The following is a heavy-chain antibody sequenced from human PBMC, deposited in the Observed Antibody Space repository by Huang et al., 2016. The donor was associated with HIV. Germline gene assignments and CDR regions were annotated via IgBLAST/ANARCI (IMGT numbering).Heavy chain of an antibody. J-gene: IGHJ1*01. D-gene: IGHD6-19*01. CDR3: ALKGDSSGWEYFRH. V-gene: IGHV3-30*03. CDR1: GFMFSNYG. CDR2: ISYDGSNK. Sequence: QVQLVESGGGVVQPGRSLRLSCAASGFMFSNYGVPWVRQAPGKGLEWVALISYDGSNKYSTDSVKGRFSISRDNSKNTLYLQMNSLRAEDTAVYYCALKGDSSGWEYFRHWGQGTLVTVSS.